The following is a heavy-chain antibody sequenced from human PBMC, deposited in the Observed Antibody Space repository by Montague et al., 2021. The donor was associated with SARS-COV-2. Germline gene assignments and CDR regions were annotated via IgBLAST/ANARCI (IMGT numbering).Heavy chain of an antibody. D-gene: IGHD5-12*01. CDR1: GASVRTYY. J-gene: IGHJ6*02. Sequence: SETLSLTCTVSGASVRTYYWSWIRQSAGKKLEWMGRLYTSGSTYYNPSFKSRVTMSLDTSKNLFSLNLSSMTAADTAVYYCARDGADYSFAYYHEMDVWGQGNAVTVSS. CDR3: ARDGADYSFAYYHEMDV. CDR2: LYTSGST. V-gene: IGHV4-4*07.